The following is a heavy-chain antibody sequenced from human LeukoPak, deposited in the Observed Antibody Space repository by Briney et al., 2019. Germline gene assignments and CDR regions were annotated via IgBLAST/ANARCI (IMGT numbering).Heavy chain of an antibody. J-gene: IGHJ5*02. CDR1: GYTFIGYY. CDR2: INPNSGGT. CDR3: ARGDIVVVPAAMGNWFDP. D-gene: IGHD2-2*01. V-gene: IGHV1-2*02. Sequence: GASVKVSCKASGYTFIGYYIHWVRQAPGQGLEWMGWINPNSGGTNYAQKFQGRVTMTRDTSISTAYMELSRLRSDDTAVYYCARGDIVVVPAAMGNWFDPWGQGTLVTVSS.